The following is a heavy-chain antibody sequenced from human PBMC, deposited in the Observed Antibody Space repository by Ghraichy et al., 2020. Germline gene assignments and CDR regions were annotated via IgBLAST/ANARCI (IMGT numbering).Heavy chain of an antibody. Sequence: SETLSLTCSVSGGSISNGDYFWTWIRLPPGQGLDYIGSIHHTGDTYHNPSLKSRVIMSVDTSKNQFSLKVTSVTAADTAVYYCLTHRGCGTALYDGMNVWGPGTTVTVSS. V-gene: IGHV4-39*01. J-gene: IGHJ6*02. D-gene: IGHD1-7*01. CDR3: LTHRGCGTALYDGMNV. CDR2: IHHTGDT. CDR1: GGSISNGDYF.